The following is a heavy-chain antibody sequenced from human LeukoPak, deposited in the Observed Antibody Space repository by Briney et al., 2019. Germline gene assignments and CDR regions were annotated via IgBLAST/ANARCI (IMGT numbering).Heavy chain of an antibody. V-gene: IGHV4-39*07. Sequence: PSETLSLTCTVSVGSISSSSYYWGWIRQPPGKGLEWIGSIYYSGSTYYNPSLKSRVTISVDTSKNQFSLKLSSVTAADTAVYYCEYYAGLDFDYWGQGTLVTVSS. CDR1: VGSISSSSYY. D-gene: IGHD3-16*01. CDR3: EYYAGLDFDY. CDR2: IYYSGST. J-gene: IGHJ4*02.